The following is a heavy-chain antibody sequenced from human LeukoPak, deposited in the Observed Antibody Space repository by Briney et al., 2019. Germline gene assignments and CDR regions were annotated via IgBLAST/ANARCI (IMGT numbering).Heavy chain of an antibody. J-gene: IGHJ4*02. Sequence: SETLSLTCAVSGDSISSSTWWSWVRQPPEKGLEWIGEISHGGSTNYNSSLKSRVTISIDKSRNQFSLSLSSVTAADTAVYYCARVPYSNYDTRSYYFDYWGQGTLVTVSS. V-gene: IGHV4-4*02. D-gene: IGHD4-11*01. CDR2: ISHGGST. CDR1: GDSISSSTW. CDR3: ARVPYSNYDTRSYYFDY.